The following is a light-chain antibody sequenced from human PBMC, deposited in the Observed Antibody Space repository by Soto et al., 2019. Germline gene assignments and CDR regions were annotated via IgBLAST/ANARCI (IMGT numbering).Light chain of an antibody. Sequence: IQLTQSPSSLSASVGDRVAITCRTSQSINNYLNWYQQKPVKAPKVLIYDATRLQSGVPSKFSGGGYGKDFTLPISSLQTEDFATYYCHQTYSPPLPFGQGTEVEI. J-gene: IGKJ1*01. V-gene: IGKV1-39*01. CDR2: DAT. CDR3: HQTYSPPLP. CDR1: QSINNY.